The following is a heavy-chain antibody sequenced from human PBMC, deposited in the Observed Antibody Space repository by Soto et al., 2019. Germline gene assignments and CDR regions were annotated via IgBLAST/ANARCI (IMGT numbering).Heavy chain of an antibody. V-gene: IGHV3-23*01. D-gene: IGHD3-22*01. Sequence: PGGSLRLSCAASGFTFSSYAMSWVRQAPGKGLEWVSAISGSGGSTYYADSVKGRFTISRDNAKNTLYLQMNSLRAEDTAVYYCAREAVYYYDSSGYPYNWFDPWGQGTLVTVSS. CDR2: ISGSGGST. CDR1: GFTFSSYA. CDR3: AREAVYYYDSSGYPYNWFDP. J-gene: IGHJ5*02.